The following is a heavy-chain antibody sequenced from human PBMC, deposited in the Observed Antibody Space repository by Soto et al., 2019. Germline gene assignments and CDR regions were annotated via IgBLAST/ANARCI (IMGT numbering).Heavy chain of an antibody. CDR3: ARAPKYYYDSSGYYSLRGYYYYGMDV. CDR2: IIPIFGTA. CDR1: GGTFSSYA. Sequence: ASVKVSCKASGGTFSSYAISWVRQAPGQGLERMGGIIPIFGTANYAQKFQGRVTITADESTSTAYMELSSLRSEDTAVYYCARAPKYYYDSSGYYSLRGYYYYGMDVWGQGTTVTVSS. J-gene: IGHJ6*02. V-gene: IGHV1-69*13. D-gene: IGHD3-22*01.